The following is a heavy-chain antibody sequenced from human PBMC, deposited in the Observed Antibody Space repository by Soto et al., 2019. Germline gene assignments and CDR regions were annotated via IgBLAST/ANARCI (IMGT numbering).Heavy chain of an antibody. CDR2: IYYSGST. V-gene: IGHV4-39*01. J-gene: IGHJ4*02. D-gene: IGHD3-3*01. CDR1: GGSISSSIYY. CDR3: ARLFYPGYDFWSGYYMNY. Sequence: SETLSLTCTVSGGSISSSIYYWGWIREPPGKGLEWIGSIYYSGSTYYNPSLKSRVTISVDTSKNQFSLKLSSVTAADTAVYYCARLFYPGYDFWSGYYMNYWGQGTLVTVSS.